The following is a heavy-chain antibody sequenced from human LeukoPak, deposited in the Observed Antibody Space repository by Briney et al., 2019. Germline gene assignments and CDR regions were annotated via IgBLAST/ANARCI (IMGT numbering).Heavy chain of an antibody. Sequence: SETLSLTCTVSGGSISSSSYYWGWIRQPPGKGLERIGSIYYSGSTYYNPSLKSRVTISVDTSKNQFSLKLSSVTAADTAVYYCARAVTTVNDAFDIWGQGTMVTVSS. CDR3: ARAVTTVNDAFDI. J-gene: IGHJ3*02. CDR1: GGSISSSSYY. D-gene: IGHD4-17*01. CDR2: IYYSGST. V-gene: IGHV4-39*07.